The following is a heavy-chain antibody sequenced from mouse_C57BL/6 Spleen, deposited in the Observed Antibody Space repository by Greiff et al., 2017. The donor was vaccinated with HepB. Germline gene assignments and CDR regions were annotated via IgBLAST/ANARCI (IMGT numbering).Heavy chain of an antibody. J-gene: IGHJ3*01. D-gene: IGHD2-3*01. V-gene: IGHV1-78*01. CDR2: IYPRDGST. Sequence: VKLVESDAELVKPGASVKISCKVSGYTFTDHTIHWMKQRPEQGLEWIGYIYPRDGSTKYNEKFKGKATLTADKSSSTAYMQLNSLTSEDSAVYFCARRGGYDGYYEFAYWGQGTLVTVSA. CDR1: GYTFTDHT. CDR3: ARRGGYDGYYEFAY.